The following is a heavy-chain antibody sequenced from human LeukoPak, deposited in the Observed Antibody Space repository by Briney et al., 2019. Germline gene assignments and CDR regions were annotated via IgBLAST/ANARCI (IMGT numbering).Heavy chain of an antibody. CDR2: IFGSGGA. CDR3: AREGDTSGYHYWFDH. V-gene: IGHV4-4*07. J-gene: IGHJ5*02. D-gene: IGHD3-22*01. CDR1: GGSMSSYF. Sequence: SETLSLTCTVSGGSMSSYFWSWVRQPAGKGLEWIGRIFGSGGANYNPALNGRVTVSIDTSKNQFSLKLNSVSAADTAVYYCAREGDTSGYHYWFDHWGQGTLVTVSS.